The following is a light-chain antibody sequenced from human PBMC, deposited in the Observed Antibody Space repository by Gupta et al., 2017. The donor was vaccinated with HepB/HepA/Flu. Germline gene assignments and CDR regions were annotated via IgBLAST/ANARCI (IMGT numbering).Light chain of an antibody. CDR2: WAS. CDR1: QSGLHNYINKDY. V-gene: IGKV4-1*01. J-gene: IGKJ1*01. CDR3: LQYDGTPWT. Sequence: IVITHSPDCLAVSLGERTTINRMSSQSGLHNYINKDYLAWYQQKSGQPPKLLIHWASTRESGVPDRFSGSGSKTEFTLTIDSLQAEDVALYYCLQYDGTPWTFGQGTKVEI.